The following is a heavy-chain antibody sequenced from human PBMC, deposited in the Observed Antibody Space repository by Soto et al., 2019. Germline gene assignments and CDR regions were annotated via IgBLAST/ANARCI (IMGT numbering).Heavy chain of an antibody. D-gene: IGHD3-22*01. CDR1: DYTFTSYG. J-gene: IGHJ4*02. Sequence: GASVKVSCKASDYTFTSYGIIWVRQAPGQGLEWIGWISVYNGNTNYAQKFRGRVTMTTDISTTTAYMEMRSLRSDDTAVYYCARDPGWGITMIATGDYWGQGTLVTVSS. V-gene: IGHV1-18*01. CDR3: ARDPGWGITMIATGDY. CDR2: ISVYNGNT.